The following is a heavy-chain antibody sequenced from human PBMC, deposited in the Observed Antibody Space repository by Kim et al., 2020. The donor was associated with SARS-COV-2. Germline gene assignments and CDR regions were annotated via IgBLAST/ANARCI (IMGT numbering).Heavy chain of an antibody. CDR3: ARGAYAEVPFRS. D-gene: IGHD2-2*01. Sequence: ASVKVSCKACGYMFTSYGSSWVRHAPGQGLEWLGWISARDGNTKYGQKVQGRVIMTTDTSTNTAFMELWSLRSDDTAMYYCARGAYAEVPFRSWGQGTLV. J-gene: IGHJ4*02. V-gene: IGHV1-18*04. CDR2: ISARDGNT. CDR1: GYMFTSYG.